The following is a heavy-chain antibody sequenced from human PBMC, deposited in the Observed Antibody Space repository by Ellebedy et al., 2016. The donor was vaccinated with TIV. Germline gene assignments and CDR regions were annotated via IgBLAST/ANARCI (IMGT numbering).Heavy chain of an antibody. Sequence: PGGSLRLSCAASGFTFSSYSMNWVRQASGKGLKWVSSISSSSSYIYYADSVRGRFTISRDNAKNSLYLQMNSLRAEDTAVYYCARVGLYSSGWQGGYVDYWGQGTLVTVSS. J-gene: IGHJ4*02. CDR1: GFTFSSYS. V-gene: IGHV3-21*01. CDR3: ARVGLYSSGWQGGYVDY. CDR2: ISSSSSYI. D-gene: IGHD6-19*01.